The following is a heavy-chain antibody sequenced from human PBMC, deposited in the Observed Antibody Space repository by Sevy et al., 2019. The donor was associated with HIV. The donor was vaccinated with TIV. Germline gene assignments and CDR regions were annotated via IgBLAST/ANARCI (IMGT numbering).Heavy chain of an antibody. Sequence: ASVKVSCKASGFTFTSSAVQWVRQARGQRLEWIGWIVVGSGNTNYAQKFQERVTITRDMSTSTAYVELSSLRSEDTAVYYCAADGAITIFGVVPYYYYYGMDVWGQGTTVTVSS. J-gene: IGHJ6*02. V-gene: IGHV1-58*01. CDR3: AADGAITIFGVVPYYYYYGMDV. CDR1: GFTFTSSA. CDR2: IVVGSGNT. D-gene: IGHD3-3*01.